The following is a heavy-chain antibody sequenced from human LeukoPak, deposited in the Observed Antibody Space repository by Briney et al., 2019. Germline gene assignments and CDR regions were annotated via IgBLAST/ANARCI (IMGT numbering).Heavy chain of an antibody. CDR1: GLTFSTYV. J-gene: IGHJ4*02. CDR3: AKPPPDSSSWLFDY. D-gene: IGHD6-13*01. Sequence: PGGSLRLSCAASGLTFSTYVMSWVRQAPGKGLEWVSTISGNGGTTYYADSVKGRFTISRDNSKNTLYLQMNSLRVEDTAVYYCAKPPPDSSSWLFDYWGQGTLVTVSS. V-gene: IGHV3-23*01. CDR2: ISGNGGTT.